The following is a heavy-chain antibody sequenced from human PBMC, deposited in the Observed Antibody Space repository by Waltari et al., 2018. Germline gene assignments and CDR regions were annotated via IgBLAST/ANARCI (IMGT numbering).Heavy chain of an antibody. CDR2: IYYRGST. CDR1: GGSISSYY. D-gene: IGHD3-3*01. CDR3: ARQPGGDFWSGYYTGPFDY. Sequence: QVQLQESGPGLVKPSETLSLTCTVSGGSISSYYWSWIRQPPGKGLEWIGYIYYRGSTNYNPSLKSRVTISVDTSKNQFSLKLSSVTAADTAVYYCARQPGGDFWSGYYTGPFDYWGQGTLVTVSS. J-gene: IGHJ4*02. V-gene: IGHV4-59*08.